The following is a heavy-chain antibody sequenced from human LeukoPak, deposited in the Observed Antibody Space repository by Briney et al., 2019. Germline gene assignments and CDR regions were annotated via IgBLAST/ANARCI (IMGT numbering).Heavy chain of an antibody. V-gene: IGHV1-2*02. J-gene: IGHJ4*02. Sequence: ASVKVSCKASGYTFTAYYMHWVRQAPGQGLEWMGWINPNSGATYYEQKFQGRVTMTRDTSISTAYMELSRVTSDDTAVYYCARVGVRGDVIADFDYWGQGTLVTVSS. CDR2: INPNSGAT. D-gene: IGHD3-10*01. CDR3: ARVGVRGDVIADFDY. CDR1: GYTFTAYY.